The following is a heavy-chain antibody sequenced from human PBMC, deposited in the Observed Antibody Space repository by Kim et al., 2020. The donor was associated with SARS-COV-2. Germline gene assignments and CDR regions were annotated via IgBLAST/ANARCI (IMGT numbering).Heavy chain of an antibody. Sequence: SETLSLTCTVSGDSINSHFWNWIRQRPEKGLEWIGHISYSGATNYNPSLKSRVTISVDTSKNQFSLRLSSVTAADTAVYFCAREDMSWTSPFDYWGQGAL. J-gene: IGHJ4*02. V-gene: IGHV4-59*11. CDR2: ISYSGAT. D-gene: IGHD1-1*01. CDR3: AREDMSWTSPFDY. CDR1: GDSINSHF.